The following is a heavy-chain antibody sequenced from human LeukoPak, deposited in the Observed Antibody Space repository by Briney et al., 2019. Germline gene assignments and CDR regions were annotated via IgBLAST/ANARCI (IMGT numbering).Heavy chain of an antibody. J-gene: IGHJ4*02. CDR3: ASVLGYWSSTSCYRFDY. D-gene: IGHD2-2*01. CDR2: INPNSGGT. V-gene: IGHV1-2*02. Sequence: TSVKLSCTASGYTFTVYCMHWVRQAPEHRLEWMGWINPNSGGTNYAQKFQGRVTMTRDTSISTAYMELRRLRSDDTAVYYCASVLGYWSSTSCYRFDYWGQGTLVTVSS. CDR1: GYTFTVYC.